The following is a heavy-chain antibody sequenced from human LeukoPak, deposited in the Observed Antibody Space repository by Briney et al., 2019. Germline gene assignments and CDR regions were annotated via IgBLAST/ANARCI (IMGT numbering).Heavy chain of an antibody. CDR1: GYSFTSYW. CDR3: ARHGVYCSSTSCWGQGYYYYYMDV. D-gene: IGHD2-2*01. Sequence: GESLKISCKGSGYSFTSYWIGWVRQMPGKGLEWMGIIYTGDSDTRYSPSFQGQVTISADKSISTAYLQWSSLKASDTAMYYCARHGVYCSSTSCWGQGYYYYYMDVWGKGTTVTVSS. CDR2: IYTGDSDT. V-gene: IGHV5-51*01. J-gene: IGHJ6*03.